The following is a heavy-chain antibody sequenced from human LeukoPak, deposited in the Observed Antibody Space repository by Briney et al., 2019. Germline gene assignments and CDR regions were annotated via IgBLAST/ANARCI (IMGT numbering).Heavy chain of an antibody. CDR2: ISSNGGST. Sequence: GGSLRLSCAASGFTFSSYAMHWVRQAPGKGLEYVSAISSNGGSTYYANSVKGRFTISRDNSKNTLYLQMGSLRAEDMAVYYCASLRSGSGGRTPDAFDIWGQGTMATVSS. J-gene: IGHJ3*02. D-gene: IGHD2-15*01. CDR3: ASLRSGSGGRTPDAFDI. V-gene: IGHV3-64*01. CDR1: GFTFSSYA.